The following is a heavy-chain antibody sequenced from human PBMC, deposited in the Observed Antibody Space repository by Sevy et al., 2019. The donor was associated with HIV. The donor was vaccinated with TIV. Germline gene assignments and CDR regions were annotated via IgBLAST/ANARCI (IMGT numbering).Heavy chain of an antibody. CDR2: IRSKAYGGTT. J-gene: IGHJ6*03. D-gene: IGHD2-15*01. CDR3: TRYCSGGSCSYYYYYYMDV. CDR1: GFTFGDYA. Sequence: GGSLRLSCTASGFTFGDYAMSWFRQAPGKGLEWVGFIRSKAYGGTTEYAASVKGRFTISRDDSKSIAYLQMNSLKTEETAVYYCTRYCSGGSCSYYYYYYMDVWGKGTTVTVSS. V-gene: IGHV3-49*03.